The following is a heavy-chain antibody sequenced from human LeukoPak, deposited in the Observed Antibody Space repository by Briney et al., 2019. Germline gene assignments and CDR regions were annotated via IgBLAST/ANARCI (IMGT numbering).Heavy chain of an antibody. CDR2: TYYSSKWYT. V-gene: IGHV6-1*01. D-gene: IGHD5-12*01. J-gene: IGHJ4*02. CDR3: ARGWLRSGFDL. Sequence: SQTLSLTCAISGDSVSSAWNWIRQSPPRGLEWLGRTYYSSKWYTDHAVSVKGRVSINPDTSKNQLSLQLSSVTPEDTAVYYCARGWLRSGFDLWGQGTLVTVSS. CDR1: GDSVSSA.